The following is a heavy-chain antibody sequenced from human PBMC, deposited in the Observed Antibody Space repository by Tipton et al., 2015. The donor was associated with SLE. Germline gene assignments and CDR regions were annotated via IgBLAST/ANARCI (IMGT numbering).Heavy chain of an antibody. D-gene: IGHD6-13*01. CDR2: IKQDGSEK. Sequence: SLRLSCAASGFTFSDYYMNWIRQAPGKGLEWVANIKQDGSEKYYVDSVQGRFTLSRDNAKHSLSLRMNRLRAEDTAVYYCARLIIGASGTGYFDFWGQGSLVTVSS. CDR3: ARLIIGASGTGYFDF. V-gene: IGHV3-7*03. J-gene: IGHJ4*02. CDR1: GFTFSDYY.